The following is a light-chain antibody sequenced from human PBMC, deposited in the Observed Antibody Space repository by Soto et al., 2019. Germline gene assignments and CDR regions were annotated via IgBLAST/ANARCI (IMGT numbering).Light chain of an antibody. V-gene: IGKV3-20*01. Sequence: EIVLTQSPGTLSLSPGERATLSCRASQSVSSTYLAWYQQKPGQAPRLLMYGASSRATGVPDRFSSSGSGTDFPLTISRLEPQDFAVYYCQHYGSSLGYTYGQGTKLEIK. J-gene: IGKJ2*01. CDR3: QHYGSSLGYT. CDR2: GAS. CDR1: QSVSSTY.